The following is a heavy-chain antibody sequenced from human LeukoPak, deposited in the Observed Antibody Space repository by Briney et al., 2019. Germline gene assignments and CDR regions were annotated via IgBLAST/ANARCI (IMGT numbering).Heavy chain of an antibody. Sequence: SGTLSLTCTVSGGSISSYYWSWIRQPPGKGLEWIGYVFHSGSTNYNPSLKSRVTISVDTSKNQFSLKLTSVTAADTAVYYCARDSSGYYRIDYWGQGTLVTVSS. CDR1: GGSISSYY. CDR2: VFHSGST. D-gene: IGHD3-22*01. J-gene: IGHJ4*02. CDR3: ARDSSGYYRIDY. V-gene: IGHV4-59*08.